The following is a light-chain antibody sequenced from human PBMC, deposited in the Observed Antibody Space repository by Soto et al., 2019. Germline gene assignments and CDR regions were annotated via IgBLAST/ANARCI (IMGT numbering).Light chain of an antibody. CDR1: QSIGSS. J-gene: IGKJ2*01. V-gene: IGKV1-5*01. CDR2: DAS. Sequence: DIQMTQSPSTLSASVGDRVTITCRASQSIGSSLAWYQQKPGKAPKLLIFDASSLERGVPSTFTGSGSGTDFTLTINALQPEDVATSFCLQDYDCPYTFGQGTKLEI. CDR3: LQDYDCPYT.